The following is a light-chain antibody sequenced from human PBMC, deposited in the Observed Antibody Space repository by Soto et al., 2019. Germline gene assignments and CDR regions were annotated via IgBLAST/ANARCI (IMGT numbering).Light chain of an antibody. Sequence: QSPLTQPASGSASPGQSITISCTGTSSDVGAYNYVSWYQQHPGRAPQLIIYHVSNRPSGVSNRFSGAKSDNTASLTISGLQAEDEADYYCSSFTSSSSYVFGPGTKVTVL. CDR2: HVS. J-gene: IGLJ1*01. CDR3: SSFTSSSSYV. CDR1: SSDVGAYNY. V-gene: IGLV2-14*03.